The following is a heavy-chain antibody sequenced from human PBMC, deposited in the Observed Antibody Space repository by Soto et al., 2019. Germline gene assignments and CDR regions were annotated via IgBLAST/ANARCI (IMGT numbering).Heavy chain of an antibody. J-gene: IGHJ3*02. CDR3: ARDGNTGYDYAFNI. Sequence: QVQLVQSGAEVKKPGSSLKVSCKASGGSFSHYTITWVRQAPGQGLEWMGRIIPILGVAHYAQNFQGRVTXTADQSTYTAYMELTSLRSEDTAVYYCARDGNTGYDYAFNIWGQGTMVTVSS. CDR1: GGSFSHYT. V-gene: IGHV1-69*08. D-gene: IGHD5-12*01. CDR2: IIPILGVA.